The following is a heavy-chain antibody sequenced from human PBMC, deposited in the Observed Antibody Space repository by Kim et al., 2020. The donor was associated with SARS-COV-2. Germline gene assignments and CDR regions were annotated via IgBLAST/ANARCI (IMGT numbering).Heavy chain of an antibody. CDR1: GFTLSAYA. D-gene: IGHD5-18*01. CDR3: ARDGYNFIPFDS. V-gene: IGHV3-23*01. CDR2: ISGTGFNT. Sequence: GGSLRLSCAASGFTLSAYAMSWVRQAPGKVLEWVAFISGTGFNTYYVDSVKGRFTVSRDDSQNTLYLQLSSLRVEDTAIYYCARDGYNFIPFDSWGQGTL. J-gene: IGHJ4*02.